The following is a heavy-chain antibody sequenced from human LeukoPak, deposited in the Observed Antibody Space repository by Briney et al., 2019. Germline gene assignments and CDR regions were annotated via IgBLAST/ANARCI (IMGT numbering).Heavy chain of an antibody. V-gene: IGHV4-59*01. CDR2: IYYSGST. CDR1: GGSFSGYY. J-gene: IGHJ4*02. Sequence: MTSETLSLTCAVYGGSFSGYYWSWIRQPPGKGLEWIGYIYYSGSTNYNPSLKSRVTISVDTSKNQFSLKLSSVTAADTAVYYCARVKKEWFGELYGLDYWGQGTLVTVSS. D-gene: IGHD3-10*01. CDR3: ARVKKEWFGELYGLDY.